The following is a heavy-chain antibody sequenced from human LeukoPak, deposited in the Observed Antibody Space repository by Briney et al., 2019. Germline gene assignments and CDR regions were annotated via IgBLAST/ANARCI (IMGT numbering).Heavy chain of an antibody. CDR1: GYTFTGYY. D-gene: IGHD1-7*01. CDR3: ARVGRRAGITGTTLNY. J-gene: IGHJ4*02. V-gene: IGHV1-2*02. CDR2: INPNSGGT. Sequence: ASVKVSCTASGYTFTGYYMHWVRQAPGQGLEWMGWINPNSGGTNYAQKFQGRVTMTRDTSISTAYMELSRLRSDDTAVYYCARVGRRAGITGTTLNYWGQGTLVTVSS.